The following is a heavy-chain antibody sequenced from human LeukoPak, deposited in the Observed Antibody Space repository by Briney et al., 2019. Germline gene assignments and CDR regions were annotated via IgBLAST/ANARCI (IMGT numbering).Heavy chain of an antibody. CDR2: INHSGST. V-gene: IGHV4-34*01. CDR3: ARALRFSSSWYNLDP. D-gene: IGHD6-13*01. J-gene: IGHJ5*02. CDR1: GGSFSGYY. Sequence: LETLSLTCAVYGGSFSGYYWSWIRQPPGKGLELIGEINHSGSTNYNPSLKSRVTISVDTSKNQFSLKLSSVTAADTAVYYCARALRFSSSWYNLDPWGQGTLVTVSS.